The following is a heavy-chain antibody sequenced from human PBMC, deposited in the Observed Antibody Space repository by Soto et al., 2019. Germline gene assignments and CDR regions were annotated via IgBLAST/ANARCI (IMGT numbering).Heavy chain of an antibody. V-gene: IGHV3-23*01. D-gene: IGHD3-10*01. J-gene: IGHJ4*02. CDR2: ISGSGGST. CDR1: GVTFSSYA. Sequence: PGGSLRLSCASSGVTFSSYAMSWVRQAPGKGLEWVSAISGSGGSTYYADSVKGRFTISRDNSKSTLYLQMNSLRAEDTAVYYCAKDRTWFGELLPFDYWGQGTLVTVSS. CDR3: AKDRTWFGELLPFDY.